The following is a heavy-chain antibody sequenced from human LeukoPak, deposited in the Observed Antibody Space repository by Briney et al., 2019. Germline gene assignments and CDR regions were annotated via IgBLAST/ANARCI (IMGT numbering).Heavy chain of an antibody. CDR2: IYPADSDT. V-gene: IGHV5-51*01. D-gene: IGHD3-10*01. J-gene: IGHJ6*02. CDR3: ARWMFYYGSGVFHYHGMDV. CDR1: GFSFASYW. Sequence: GESLKISCKGSGFSFASYWIAWVRQVPGKGLEWMGIIYPADSDTKYSPSFQGQVTISVDKSISAAYLQWSSLKASDTAIYYCARWMFYYGSGVFHYHGMDVWGQGTTVTVSS.